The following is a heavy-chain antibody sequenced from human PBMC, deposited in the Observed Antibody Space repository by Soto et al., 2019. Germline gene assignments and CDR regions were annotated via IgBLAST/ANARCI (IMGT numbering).Heavy chain of an antibody. J-gene: IGHJ4*02. CDR3: AREEYSGYDSPYYFDY. D-gene: IGHD5-12*01. Sequence: QVQLVESGGGVVQPGRSLRLSCAASGFTFSSYGMHWVRQAPGKGLEWVAVIWYDGSNKYYADSVKGRFTISRDNSKNTLYLQMNSLRADDTAVYYCAREEYSGYDSPYYFDYWGQGTLVTVSS. CDR2: IWYDGSNK. V-gene: IGHV3-33*01. CDR1: GFTFSSYG.